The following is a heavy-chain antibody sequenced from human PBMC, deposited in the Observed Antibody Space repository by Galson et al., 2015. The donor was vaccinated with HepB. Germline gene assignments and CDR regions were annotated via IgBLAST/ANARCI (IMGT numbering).Heavy chain of an antibody. Sequence: SLRLSCAASGFTFSSYGMHWVRQAPGKGLEWVAVISYDGSNKYYADSVKGRFTISRDNSKNTLYLQMNSLRAEDTAVYYCAKSALYDFWCGLGYWGQGTLV. CDR1: GFTFSSYG. CDR2: ISYDGSNK. V-gene: IGHV3-30*18. J-gene: IGHJ4*02. CDR3: AKSALYDFWCGLGY. D-gene: IGHD3-3*01.